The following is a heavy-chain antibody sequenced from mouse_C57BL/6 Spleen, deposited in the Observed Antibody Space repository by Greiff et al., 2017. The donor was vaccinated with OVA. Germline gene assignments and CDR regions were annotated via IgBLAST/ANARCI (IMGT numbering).Heavy chain of an antibody. CDR2: IYPGSGNT. D-gene: IGHD3-2*02. J-gene: IGHJ3*01. CDR3: ARQLRLTGFAY. V-gene: IGHV1-76*01. Sequence: VKLQQSGAELVRPGASVKLSCKASGYTFTDYYINWVKQRPGQGLEWIARIYPGSGNTYYNEKFKGKATLTAEKSSSTAYMQLSSLTSEDSAVYFCARQLRLTGFAYWGQGTLVTVSA. CDR1: GYTFTDYY.